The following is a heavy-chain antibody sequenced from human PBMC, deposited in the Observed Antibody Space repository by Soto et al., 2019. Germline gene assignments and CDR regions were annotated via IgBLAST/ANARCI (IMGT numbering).Heavy chain of an antibody. CDR2: IYYSGST. CDR3: ARGRDIMITFGGVYYFDY. Sequence: SETLSLTCTVSGGSLSSGDYYWSWIRQPPGEGLEWIGYIYYSGSTYYNPSLKSRVTISVDTSKNQFSLKLSSVTAADTAVYYCARGRDIMITFGGVYYFDYWGQGTLDTVSS. D-gene: IGHD3-16*01. CDR1: GGSLSSGDYY. V-gene: IGHV4-30-4*01. J-gene: IGHJ4*02.